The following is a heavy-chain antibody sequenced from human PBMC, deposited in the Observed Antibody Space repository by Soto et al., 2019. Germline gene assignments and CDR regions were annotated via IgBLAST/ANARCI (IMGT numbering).Heavy chain of an antibody. V-gene: IGHV4-34*01. Sequence: SETLSLTCAVYGGSFSGYYWSWIRQPPGKGLEWIGEINHSGSTNYNPSLKSRVTISVDTSKNQFSLKLSSVTAADTAVYYCARVQQLVRTLTNFDYWGQGTLVTVSS. J-gene: IGHJ4*02. CDR3: ARVQQLVRTLTNFDY. D-gene: IGHD6-13*01. CDR2: INHSGST. CDR1: GGSFSGYY.